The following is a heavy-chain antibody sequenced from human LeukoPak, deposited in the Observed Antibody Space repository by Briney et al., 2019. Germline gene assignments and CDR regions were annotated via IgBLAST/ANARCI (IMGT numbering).Heavy chain of an antibody. Sequence: ASVKVSCKASGGTFSSYAISWVRQAPGQGLEWMGGIIPIFGTANYAQKFQGRVTMTRDTSTSTVYMELSSLRSEDTAVYYCARDGEMAYFDYWGQGTLVTVSS. CDR2: IIPIFGTA. J-gene: IGHJ4*02. V-gene: IGHV1-69*05. CDR3: ARDGEMAYFDY. CDR1: GGTFSSYA. D-gene: IGHD5-24*01.